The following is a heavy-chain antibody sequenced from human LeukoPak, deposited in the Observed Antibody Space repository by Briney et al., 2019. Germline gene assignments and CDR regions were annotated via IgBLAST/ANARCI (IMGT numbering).Heavy chain of an antibody. V-gene: IGHV3-7*01. Sequence: GGSLRLSCAASGFTFSNYWMSWVRQAPGKGLKWVANIEQDGSQKYYVDSVKGRFTISRDNATHSLYLQMNSLRAEDTAVYYCARLRLDYYGSGSFNYYYYGMDVWGQGTTVTVSS. CDR1: GFTFSNYW. CDR3: ARLRLDYYGSGSFNYYYYGMDV. J-gene: IGHJ6*02. D-gene: IGHD3-10*01. CDR2: IEQDGSQK.